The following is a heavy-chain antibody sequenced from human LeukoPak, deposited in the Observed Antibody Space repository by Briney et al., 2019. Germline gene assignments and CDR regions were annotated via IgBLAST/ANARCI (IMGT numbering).Heavy chain of an antibody. CDR3: AREGDCSSTSCYHFDY. D-gene: IGHD2-2*01. V-gene: IGHV4-31*03. J-gene: IGHJ4*02. CDR2: IYYSGST. CDR1: GGSISSGGYY. Sequence: PSETLSLTCTVSGGSISSGGYYWSWIRQHPGKGLEWIGYIYYSGSTYYNPSLKSRVTISVDTSKNRFSLKLSSVTAADTAVYYCAREGDCSSTSCYHFDYWGQGTLVTVSS.